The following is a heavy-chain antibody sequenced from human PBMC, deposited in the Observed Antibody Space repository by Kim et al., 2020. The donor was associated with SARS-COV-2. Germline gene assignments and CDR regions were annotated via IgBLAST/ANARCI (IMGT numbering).Heavy chain of an antibody. CDR1: GGSFSGYY. CDR2: INHSGST. Sequence: SETLSLTCAVYGGSFSGYYWSWIRQPPGKGLEWIGEINHSGSTNYNPSLKSRVTISVDTSKNQFSLKLSSVTAADTAVYYCARGRRRDDYGGRYYFDYWGQGTLVTVSS. J-gene: IGHJ4*02. CDR3: ARGRRRDDYGGRYYFDY. D-gene: IGHD4-17*01. V-gene: IGHV4-34*01.